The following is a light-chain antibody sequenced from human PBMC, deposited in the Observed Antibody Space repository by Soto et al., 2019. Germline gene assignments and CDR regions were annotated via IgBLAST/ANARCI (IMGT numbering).Light chain of an antibody. V-gene: IGKV1-5*03. CDR1: QSVGNW. Sequence: DIQMTQSPSTLSAFVGDRVTITCRASQSVGNWLAWYQQKPAKAPKLLIYEASSLESGVPSRFSGSGSGTEFTLTISSLQPDDFATYYCQQYNSYSLYSFGQGTKLDIK. J-gene: IGKJ2*03. CDR2: EAS. CDR3: QQYNSYSLYS.